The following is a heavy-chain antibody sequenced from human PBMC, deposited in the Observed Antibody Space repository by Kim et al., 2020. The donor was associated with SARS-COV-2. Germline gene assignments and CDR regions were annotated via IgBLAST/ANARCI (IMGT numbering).Heavy chain of an antibody. D-gene: IGHD3-10*01. J-gene: IGHJ4*02. CDR3: AKDGASAALVRGVIPHADY. V-gene: IGHV3-30*18. CDR2: ISSDGSNK. CDR1: GFTFSSYG. Sequence: GGSLRLSCAASGFTFSSYGMHWVRQAPGKGLKWVAVISSDGSNKYYADSVKGRFTISRDNSKNTLYLQMNSLRPEDTAVYYCAKDGASAALVRGVIPHADYWGQGPLVTVSS.